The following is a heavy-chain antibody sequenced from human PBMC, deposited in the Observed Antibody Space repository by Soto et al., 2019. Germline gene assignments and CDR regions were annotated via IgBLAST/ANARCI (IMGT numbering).Heavy chain of an antibody. J-gene: IGHJ4*02. CDR2: IYYSGST. Sequence: SETLSLTCTVSGGSISSSSYYWGWIRQPPGKGLEWIGSIYYSGSTYYNPSLKSRVTISVDTSKNQFSLKLSSVTAADTAVYYCARGYYDSSGYYPLDYWGQGTLVTVSS. CDR1: GGSISSSSYY. D-gene: IGHD3-22*01. V-gene: IGHV4-39*01. CDR3: ARGYYDSSGYYPLDY.